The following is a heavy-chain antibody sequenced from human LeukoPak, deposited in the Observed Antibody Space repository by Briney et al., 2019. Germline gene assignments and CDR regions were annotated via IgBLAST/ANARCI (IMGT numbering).Heavy chain of an antibody. V-gene: IGHV3-7*01. CDR3: ASSSSWYVAFDY. Sequence: GGSLRLSCAASGFTFSNYGMHWVRQAPGKGLEWVANIKQDGSEKYYVDSVKGRFTISRDNAKNSLYLQMNSLRAEDTAVYYCASSSSWYVAFDYWGQGTLVTVSS. J-gene: IGHJ4*02. CDR1: GFTFSNYG. D-gene: IGHD6-13*01. CDR2: IKQDGSEK.